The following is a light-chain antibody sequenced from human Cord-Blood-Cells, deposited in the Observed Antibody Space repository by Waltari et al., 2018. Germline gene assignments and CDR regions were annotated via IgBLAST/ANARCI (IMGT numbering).Light chain of an antibody. Sequence: EIVLTQSPATLSLSPGERATLSCRASQSVSSSYLAWYQQKPGQAPRLLIYGASCRATGIPDRFSGSGSGTDFTLTISRLEPEDFAVYYCQQYGSSPYTFGQGTKLEIK. CDR3: QQYGSSPYT. J-gene: IGKJ2*01. CDR1: QSVSSSY. V-gene: IGKV3-20*01. CDR2: GAS.